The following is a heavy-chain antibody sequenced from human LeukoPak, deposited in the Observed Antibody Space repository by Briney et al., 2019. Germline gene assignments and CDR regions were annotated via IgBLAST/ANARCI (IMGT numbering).Heavy chain of an antibody. J-gene: IGHJ4*02. D-gene: IGHD6-19*01. Sequence: SETLSLTCAVYGGSFSGYYWSWIRQPPGKGLEWIGEINHSGSNNYNPSLKSRVTISVDTSKNQFSLKLSSVTAADTAVYYCARGLAGWTKHVDYWGQGTLVTVSS. CDR1: GGSFSGYY. CDR3: ARGLAGWTKHVDY. V-gene: IGHV4-34*01. CDR2: INHSGSN.